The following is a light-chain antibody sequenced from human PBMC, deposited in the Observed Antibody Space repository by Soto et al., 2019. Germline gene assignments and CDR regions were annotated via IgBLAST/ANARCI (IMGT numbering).Light chain of an antibody. Sequence: QSALTQPPSASGSPGQSVTISCTGTSSDLSGYNYVSWYQQHPGKAPKLMIYEVSKRPSGVPDRFSGSKSGNTVSLTVSGLQDEDEADYYCSSYAGSNNGVFGGGTKVTVL. V-gene: IGLV2-8*01. CDR3: SSYAGSNNGV. CDR2: EVS. CDR1: SSDLSGYNY. J-gene: IGLJ3*02.